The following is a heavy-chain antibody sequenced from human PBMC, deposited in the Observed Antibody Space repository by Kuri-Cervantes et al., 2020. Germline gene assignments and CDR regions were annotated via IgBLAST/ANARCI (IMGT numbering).Heavy chain of an antibody. J-gene: IGHJ4*02. CDR3: ARDVTSFGVVTRYFDF. CDR1: GFTFSSYS. CDR2: ISSSSSYI. D-gene: IGHD3-3*01. V-gene: IGHV3-21*06. Sequence: GESLKISCAASGFTFSSYSMNWVRQAPGKGLEWVSSISSSSSYIYYADSVKGRFTISRDNANNSLFLQMNSLRADDTAVYYCARDVTSFGVVTRYFDFWGQGTLVTVSS.